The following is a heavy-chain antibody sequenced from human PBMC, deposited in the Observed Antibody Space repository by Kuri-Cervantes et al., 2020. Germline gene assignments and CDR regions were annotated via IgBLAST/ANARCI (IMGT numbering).Heavy chain of an antibody. D-gene: IGHD6-19*01. V-gene: IGHV3-48*01. Sequence: GESLKISCAASGFTFSSYSMNWVRQAPGKGLEWVSYISSSSSTIYYADSVKGRFTISRDNAKNSLYLQMNSLRAEDTAVYYCARDDHGQWLVRRLRYYYYGMDVWGQGTTVTVSS. J-gene: IGHJ6*02. CDR2: ISSSSSTI. CDR3: ARDDHGQWLVRRLRYYYYGMDV. CDR1: GFTFSSYS.